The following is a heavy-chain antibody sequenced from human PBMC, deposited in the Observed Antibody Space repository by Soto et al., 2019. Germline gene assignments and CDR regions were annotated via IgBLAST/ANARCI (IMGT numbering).Heavy chain of an antibody. J-gene: IGHJ6*01. CDR1: GYTFTGYD. V-gene: IGHV1-2*04. CDR2: INPNSGGT. CDR3: ERDFPHQDRLAV. Sequence: ASVRVACKGGGYTFTGYDVHWVRQAPGQGLEWMGWINPNSGGTNYAQKFQGWVTMTRDTSISTAYMELSRLRSDDTAVYYCERDFPHQDRLAVWGQRTTVPVSS.